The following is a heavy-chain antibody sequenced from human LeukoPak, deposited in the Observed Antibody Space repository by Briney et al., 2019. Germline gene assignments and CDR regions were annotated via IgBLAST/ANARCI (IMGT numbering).Heavy chain of an antibody. V-gene: IGHV1-18*01. Sequence: ASVKVSCKASGYTFTSYGISWVRQAPGQGLEWMGWISAYNGNTNYAQKLQGRVTMTTDTSTSTAYMELSSLRSEDTAVYYCARAPTTVEPGVFDYWGQGTLVTVSS. CDR3: ARAPTTVEPGVFDY. CDR2: ISAYNGNT. CDR1: GYTFTSYG. D-gene: IGHD4-23*01. J-gene: IGHJ4*02.